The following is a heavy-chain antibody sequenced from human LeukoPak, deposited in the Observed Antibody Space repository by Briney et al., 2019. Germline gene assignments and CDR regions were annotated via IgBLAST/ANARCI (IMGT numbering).Heavy chain of an antibody. CDR3: ARHGSGSYSAIDAFDI. J-gene: IGHJ3*02. CDR2: IYHSGST. D-gene: IGHD1-26*01. CDR1: GYSISSGYY. V-gene: IGHV4-38-2*02. Sequence: PSETLSLTCTVSGYSISSGYYWGWIRQPPGKGLEWIGSIYHSGSTYYNPSLKSRVTISVDTSKNQFSLKLSSATAADTAVYYCARHGSGSYSAIDAFDIWGQGTMVTVSS.